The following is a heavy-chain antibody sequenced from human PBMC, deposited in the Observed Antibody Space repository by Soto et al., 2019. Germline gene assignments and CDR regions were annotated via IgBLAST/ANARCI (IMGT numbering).Heavy chain of an antibody. CDR2: IYHSGST. D-gene: IGHD3-16*01. CDR3: AGGRGQGYAY. CDR1: DGSFSGYD. V-gene: IGHV4-34*01. Sequence: SETLSLTCAVYDGSFSGYDWSWIRQPPGKGLEWIGYIYHSGSTYYNPSLKSRVTISVDRSKNQSSLKLSSVTAADTAVYYCAGGRGQGYAYWGQGTLVTVSS. J-gene: IGHJ4*02.